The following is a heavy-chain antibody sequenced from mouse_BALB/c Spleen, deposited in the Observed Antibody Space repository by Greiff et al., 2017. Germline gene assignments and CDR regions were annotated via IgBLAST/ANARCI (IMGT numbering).Heavy chain of an antibody. V-gene: IGHV5-17*02. J-gene: IGHJ2*01. Sequence: VQLKESGGGLVQPGGSRKLSCAASGFTFSSFGMHWVRQAPEKGLEWVAYISSGSSTIYYADTVKGRFTISRDNPKNTLFLQMTSLRSEDTAMYYCARGGYDYDGHFDYWGQGTTLTVSS. CDR3: ARGGYDYDGHFDY. CDR2: ISSGSSTI. D-gene: IGHD2-4*01. CDR1: GFTFSSFG.